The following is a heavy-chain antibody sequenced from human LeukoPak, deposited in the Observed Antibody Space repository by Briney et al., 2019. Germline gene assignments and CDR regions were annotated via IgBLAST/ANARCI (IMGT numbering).Heavy chain of an antibody. CDR3: AKGRDYGSGRFLFDY. CDR2: ISWNSGSI. D-gene: IGHD3-10*01. Sequence: GGSLRLSCAASGFTFDDYAMHWVRQAPGKGLEWVSGISWNSGSIGYADSVKGRFTISRDNAKNSLYLQMNSLRAEDTALYYCAKGRDYGSGRFLFDYWGQGTLVTVSS. V-gene: IGHV3-9*01. J-gene: IGHJ4*02. CDR1: GFTFDDYA.